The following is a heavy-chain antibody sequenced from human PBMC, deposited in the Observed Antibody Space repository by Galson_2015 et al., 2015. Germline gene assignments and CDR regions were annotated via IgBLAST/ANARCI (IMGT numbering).Heavy chain of an antibody. Sequence: SVKVSCKASGYTFTSYDINWVRQATGQGLEWMGWMNPNSGNTGYAQKFQGRVTMTRNTSISTAYMELSSLRSEDTAVYYCARRTYRSSTSCYGAYYYYYYYMDVWGKGTTVTVSS. CDR1: GYTFTSYD. V-gene: IGHV1-8*01. CDR3: ARRTYRSSTSCYGAYYYYYYYMDV. J-gene: IGHJ6*03. D-gene: IGHD2-2*01. CDR2: MNPNSGNT.